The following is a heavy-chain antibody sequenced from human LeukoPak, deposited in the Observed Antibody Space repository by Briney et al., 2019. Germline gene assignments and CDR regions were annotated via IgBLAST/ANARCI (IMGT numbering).Heavy chain of an antibody. CDR3: AKDGGSGWYGTHFDY. D-gene: IGHD6-19*01. CDR1: GFIFNTSA. Sequence: GGSLRLSCAASGFIFNTSAMHWVRQAPGKGLQWVAIIWFDGTNSYYADSVKGRFTISRDNSKNTLFLQMNSLRADDTAVYYCAKDGGSGWYGTHFDYWGQGILVTVSS. CDR2: IWFDGTNS. J-gene: IGHJ4*02. V-gene: IGHV3-33*06.